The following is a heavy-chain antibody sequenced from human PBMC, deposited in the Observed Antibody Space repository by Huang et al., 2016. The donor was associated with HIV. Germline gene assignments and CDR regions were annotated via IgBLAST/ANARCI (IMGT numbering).Heavy chain of an antibody. CDR2: ISNDEDNK. D-gene: IGHD3-3*01. CDR3: ARGPVRFLAWLLNFDY. J-gene: IGHJ4*02. Sequence: QILLIESGGGVVQPGRSLRLSCAASGFTFSSYGMHWVRQAPGKGLEWLEVISNDEDNKYYADSVRGRFTISRDNSKNTLYLQMNSLRIEDTAVYYCARGPVRFLAWLLNFDYWGQGALVTVSS. V-gene: IGHV3-30*03. CDR1: GFTFSSYG.